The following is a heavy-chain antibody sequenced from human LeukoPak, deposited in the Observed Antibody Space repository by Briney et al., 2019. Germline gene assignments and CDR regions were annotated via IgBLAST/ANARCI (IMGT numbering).Heavy chain of an antibody. J-gene: IGHJ4*02. CDR1: GYSFTSYW. CDR3: ARLLPGIAAAGTDY. Sequence: GESLKISCKGSGYSFTSYWISWVRQMPGKGLEWMGGIGPSDSYTNYSPSFQGHVTISADKSISTAYLQWSSLKASDTAMYYCARLLPGIAAAGTDYWGQGTLVTVSS. CDR2: IGPSDSYT. D-gene: IGHD6-13*01. V-gene: IGHV5-10-1*01.